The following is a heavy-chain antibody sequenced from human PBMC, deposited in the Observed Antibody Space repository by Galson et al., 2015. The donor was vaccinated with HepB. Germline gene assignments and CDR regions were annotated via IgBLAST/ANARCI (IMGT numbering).Heavy chain of an antibody. CDR3: ARRGSQLAAAAGTGFWYFDL. CDR2: IYYSGST. CDR1: GGSISSSSYY. D-gene: IGHD6-13*01. V-gene: IGHV4-39*01. Sequence: SETLSLTCTVSGGSISSSSYYWGWIRQPPGKGLEWIGSIYYSGSTYYNPSLKSRVTISVDTSKNQFSLKLSSVTAADTAVYYCARRGSQLAAAAGTGFWYFDLWGRGTLVTVSS. J-gene: IGHJ2*01.